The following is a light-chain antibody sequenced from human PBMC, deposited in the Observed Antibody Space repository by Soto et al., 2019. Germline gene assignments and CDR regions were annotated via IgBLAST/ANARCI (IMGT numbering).Light chain of an antibody. J-gene: IGKJ5*01. Sequence: DIQMTQSPSPLFAPVGTRSPIICREIQGIASSLNGYLQKPGKAHTLLTYAASSLQSGAPSRFSGSGSGTDFTLTISSLQPEDFATYYCQQSYSTPITFGQGTRLEIK. CDR2: AAS. V-gene: IGKV1-39*01. CDR3: QQSYSTPIT. CDR1: QGIASS.